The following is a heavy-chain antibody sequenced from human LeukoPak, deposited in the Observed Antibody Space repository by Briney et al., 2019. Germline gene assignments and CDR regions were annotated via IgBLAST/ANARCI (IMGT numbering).Heavy chain of an antibody. CDR2: INPSGGST. J-gene: IGHJ6*03. D-gene: IGHD5-18*01. CDR3: ARDRGYSYGSIYYYYMDV. CDR1: GYTFTSYY. V-gene: IGHV1-46*01. Sequence: ASVKVSCKASGYTFTSYYMHWVRQAPGQGPEWTGIINPSGGSTSYAQKFQGRVTMTRDTSTSTVYMELSSLRSEDTAVYYCARDRGYSYGSIYYYYMDVWGKGTTVTISS.